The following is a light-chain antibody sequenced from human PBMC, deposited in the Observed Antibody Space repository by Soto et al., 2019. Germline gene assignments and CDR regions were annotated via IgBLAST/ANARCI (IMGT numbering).Light chain of an antibody. CDR3: QQYKNWPGT. J-gene: IGKJ1*01. Sequence: EIVMTQSPATLSVSPGERATLSCRASQSVSSNLAWYQQKPGQAPRLLIYGASTRATGIPARFSGSGSGTECTLTISSLQSEDFAVYYCQQYKNWPGTFGQRTKVEIK. CDR2: GAS. V-gene: IGKV3-15*01. CDR1: QSVSSN.